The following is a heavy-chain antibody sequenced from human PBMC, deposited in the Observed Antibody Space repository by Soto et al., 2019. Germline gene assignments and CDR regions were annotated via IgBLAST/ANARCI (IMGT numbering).Heavy chain of an antibody. CDR3: AREEIDCDWLPGSGYYGMDV. D-gene: IGHD3-9*01. CDR2: ISAYNGNT. V-gene: IGHV1-18*01. J-gene: IGHJ6*02. CDR1: GYTFTSYG. Sequence: QVQLVQSGAEVKKPGASVKVSCKASGYTFTSYGISWVRQAPGQGLEWMGWISAYNGNTNYAQKLQGRVTMTTDTSTSTAYMERRSLRSDDTAVYYGAREEIDCDWLPGSGYYGMDVWGQGTTVTVSS.